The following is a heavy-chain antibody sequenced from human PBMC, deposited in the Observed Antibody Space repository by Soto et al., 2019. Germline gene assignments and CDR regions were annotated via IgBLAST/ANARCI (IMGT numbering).Heavy chain of an antibody. CDR2: IRSKANSYAT. J-gene: IGHJ4*02. CDR3: TSLTFGYSSGWYSY. CDR1: GFTFSGSA. V-gene: IGHV3-73*01. Sequence: PGGSLRLSCAASGFTFSGSAMHWVRQSSGKGLEWVGRIRSKANSYATAYAASVKGRFTISRDDSKNTAYLQMNSLKTEDTAVYYCTSLTFGYSSGWYSYWGQGTLVTVSS. D-gene: IGHD6-19*01.